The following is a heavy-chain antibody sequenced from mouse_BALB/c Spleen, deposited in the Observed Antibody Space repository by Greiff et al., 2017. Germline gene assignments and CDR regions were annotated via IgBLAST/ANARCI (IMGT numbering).Heavy chain of an antibody. CDR3: TRRDGNYYFDY. V-gene: IGHV1S81*02. CDR1: GYTFTSYY. D-gene: IGHD2-1*01. J-gene: IGHJ2*01. Sequence: QVHVKQPGAELVKPGASVKLSCKASGYTFTSYYMYWVKQRPGQGLEWIGGINPSNGGTNFNEKFKSKATLTVDKSSSTAYMQLSSLTSEDSAVYYCTRRDGNYYFDYWGQGTTLTVSS. CDR2: INPSNGGT.